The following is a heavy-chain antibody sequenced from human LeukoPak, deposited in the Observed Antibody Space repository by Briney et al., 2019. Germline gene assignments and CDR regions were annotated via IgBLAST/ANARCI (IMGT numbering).Heavy chain of an antibody. CDR3: ARVVFGEGHDY. CDR1: EFTFNSYG. V-gene: IGHV3-30*02. CDR2: IRFDGSDE. D-gene: IGHD3-10*02. Sequence: GGSLRLSCTASEFTFNSYGMHWVRQAPGKGLEWVAFIRFDGSDEHYADSVKGRFTISRDNSKNTLYLQMNSLRAEDTAVYYCARVVFGEGHDYWGQGTLVTVSS. J-gene: IGHJ4*02.